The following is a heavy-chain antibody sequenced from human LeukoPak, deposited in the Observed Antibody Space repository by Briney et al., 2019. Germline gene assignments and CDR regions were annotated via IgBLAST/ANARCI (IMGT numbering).Heavy chain of an antibody. Sequence: PGGSLRLSCAASGFTFSDYYMSWVRQATGKGLEWVSSISSSSSYIYYADSVKGRFTISRDNVKNSLYLQMTSLRAEDTAVYYCARETVLSATPNWFDPWVQGTLVTVSS. CDR2: ISSSSSYI. CDR1: GFTFSDYY. D-gene: IGHD2-15*01. CDR3: ARETVLSATPNWFDP. V-gene: IGHV3-21*01. J-gene: IGHJ5*02.